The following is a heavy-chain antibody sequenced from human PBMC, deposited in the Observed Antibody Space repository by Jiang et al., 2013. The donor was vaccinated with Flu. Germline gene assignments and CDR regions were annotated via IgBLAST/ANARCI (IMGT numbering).Heavy chain of an antibody. J-gene: IGHJ5*02. D-gene: IGHD6-6*01. V-gene: IGHV4-4*07. Sequence: GSGLVKPSETLSLTCTVSGGPINNYFWSWIRQSAGKGLEWLGRIYSNGGTNYNPSFKNRITMSVDTSKNQFSLRLNSVTAADTAVYYCARDVGSSSSSDRWGQGT. CDR1: GGPINNYF. CDR3: ARDVGSSSSSDR. CDR2: IYSNGGT.